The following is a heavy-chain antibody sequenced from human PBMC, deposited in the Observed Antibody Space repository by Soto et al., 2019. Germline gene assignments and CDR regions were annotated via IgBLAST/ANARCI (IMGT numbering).Heavy chain of an antibody. V-gene: IGHV3-23*01. J-gene: IGHJ4*02. CDR1: RLTFNNYA. CDR2: ISGSGDTT. CDR3: AKADYSYSWAPGDY. Sequence: EVQVLESGGGLVQPGGSLRLSCVISRLTFNNYALNWVRQAPGKGLEWVSSISGSGDTTYYADSVKGRFTISRDNSKNTLYLQTNSLRVEDTALYYCAKADYSYSWAPGDYWGQGTLVTVSS. D-gene: IGHD5-18*01.